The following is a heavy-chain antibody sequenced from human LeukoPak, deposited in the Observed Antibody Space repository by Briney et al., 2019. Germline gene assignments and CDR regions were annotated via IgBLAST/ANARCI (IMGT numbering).Heavy chain of an antibody. J-gene: IGHJ5*02. CDR2: ISAYNGNT. CDR1: GYTFTNYD. D-gene: IGHD6-13*01. Sequence: ASVKVSCKASGYTFTNYDISWVRQAPGQGLEWMGWISAYNGNTNYAQKLQGRVTITADESTSTAYMELSSLRSEDTAVYYCARDPSPIAAAGLGGFDPWGQGTLVTVSS. V-gene: IGHV1-18*01. CDR3: ARDPSPIAAAGLGGFDP.